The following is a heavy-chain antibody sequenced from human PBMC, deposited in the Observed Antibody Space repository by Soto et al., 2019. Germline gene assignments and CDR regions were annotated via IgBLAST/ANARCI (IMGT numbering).Heavy chain of an antibody. V-gene: IGHV2-5*02. D-gene: IGHD3-10*01. J-gene: IGHJ4*02. Sequence: QITLKESGPTLVKPTQTLTLTCSFSGFSLTTDGVGVGWVSQPPGEALEWLALIYWDDDERYSPSLKTRLTITKDPSKNQLVLIMTNMAPVDTATYYCAHSRNLITEDAQVGDFDYWGQGTLVTVSS. CDR3: AHSRNLITEDAQVGDFDY. CDR1: GFSLTTDGVG. CDR2: IYWDDDE.